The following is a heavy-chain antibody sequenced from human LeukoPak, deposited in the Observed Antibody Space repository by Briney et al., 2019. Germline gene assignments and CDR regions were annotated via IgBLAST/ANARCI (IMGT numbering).Heavy chain of an antibody. V-gene: IGHV4-34*01. CDR2: IYYSGST. CDR3: ARDRGIAARFDP. CDR1: GGSFSGYY. D-gene: IGHD6-13*01. Sequence: SETLSLTCAVYGGSFSGYYWSWIRQPPGKGLEWIGSIYYSGSTYYNPSLKSRVTISVDTSKNQFSLKLSSVTAADTAVYYCARDRGIAARFDPWGQGTLVTVSS. J-gene: IGHJ5*02.